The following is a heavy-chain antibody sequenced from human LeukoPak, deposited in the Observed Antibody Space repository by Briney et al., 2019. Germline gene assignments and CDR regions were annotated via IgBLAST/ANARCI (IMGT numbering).Heavy chain of an antibody. D-gene: IGHD3-3*01. CDR2: ISGSGGST. Sequence: GGSLRLSCEVSDTNFNKLYMSWVRQAPGKGLEWVSAISGSGGSTYYADSVKGRFTISRDNSKNTLYLQMNSLRAEDTAVYYCAKGIYYDSWGQGTLVTVSS. J-gene: IGHJ4*02. CDR3: AKGIYYDS. V-gene: IGHV3-23*01. CDR1: DTNFNKLY.